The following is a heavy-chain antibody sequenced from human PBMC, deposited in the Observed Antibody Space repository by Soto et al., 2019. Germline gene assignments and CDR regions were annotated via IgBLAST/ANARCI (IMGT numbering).Heavy chain of an antibody. CDR2: INPSGGST. V-gene: IGHV1-46*01. CDR3: ARAGSIFGVVTHTGMDV. Sequence: ASVKVSCKASGYTFTSYYMHWVRQAPGQGLEWMGIINPSGGSTSYAQKVQGRVTMTRDTSTSTVYMELSSLRSEGTAVYYCARAGSIFGVVTHTGMDVWGEGTKVPVSS. CDR1: GYTFTSYY. D-gene: IGHD3-3*01. J-gene: IGHJ6*04.